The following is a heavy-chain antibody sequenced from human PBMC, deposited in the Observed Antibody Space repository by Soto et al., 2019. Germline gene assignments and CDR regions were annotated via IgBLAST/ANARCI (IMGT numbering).Heavy chain of an antibody. CDR3: TTLPERSGYYLEEDYYYGMDV. J-gene: IGHJ6*02. V-gene: IGHV3-15*01. CDR2: IKSKTDGGTT. CDR1: GFTFSNAW. Sequence: GGSLRLSCAASGFTFSNAWMSWVRQAPGKGLEWVGRIKSKTDGGTTDYAAPVKGRFTISRDDSKNTLYLQMNSLKTEDTAVYYCTTLPERSGYYLEEDYYYGMDVWGQGTTVTVSS. D-gene: IGHD3-3*01.